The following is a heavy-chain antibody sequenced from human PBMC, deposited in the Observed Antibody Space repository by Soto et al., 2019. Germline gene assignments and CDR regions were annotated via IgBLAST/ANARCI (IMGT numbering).Heavy chain of an antibody. V-gene: IGHV3-23*01. CDR2: ISGSGGST. CDR1: GFTFSSYA. J-gene: IGHJ4*02. CDR3: AKGDNSYYDFWSGSTELFDY. Sequence: GSLRLSCAASGFTFSSYAMSWVRQAPGKGLEWVSAISGSGGSTYYADSVKGRFTISRDNSKNTLYLQMNSLRAEDTAVYYCAKGDNSYYDFWSGSTELFDYWGQGTLVTVSS. D-gene: IGHD3-3*01.